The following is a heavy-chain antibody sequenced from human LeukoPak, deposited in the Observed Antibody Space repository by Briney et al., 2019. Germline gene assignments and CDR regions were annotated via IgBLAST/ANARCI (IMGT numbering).Heavy chain of an antibody. J-gene: IGHJ4*02. V-gene: IGHV3-48*02. CDR1: GFXFSSYT. CDR3: ARPSEDCSGGSCYSY. Sequence: GGSLRLSCAASGFXFSSYTMSWVRQAPGKGLEWVSYISRGSSTIYYADSVKGRFTISRDNAKNSLYLQMNSLRDEDTAVYYCARPSEDCSGGSCYSYWGQGTLVTVSS. D-gene: IGHD2-15*01. CDR2: ISRGSSTI.